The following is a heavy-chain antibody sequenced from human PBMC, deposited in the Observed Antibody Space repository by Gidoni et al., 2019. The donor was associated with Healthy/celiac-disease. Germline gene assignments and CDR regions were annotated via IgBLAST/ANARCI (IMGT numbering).Heavy chain of an antibody. J-gene: IGHJ3*02. V-gene: IGHV2-70*15. D-gene: IGHD3-3*01. CDR3: ERIQLPMGITIVGVVNAFDI. CDR2: IDWDDDK. Sequence: QFTLRASGPALVKPTQPLTLTCTFSGFSLSTSGMCVSWIRQPPGTALEWLARIDWDDDKYYSTSLKTRLTISKDTSKNQGVLTMTNMDPVDTATYYCERIQLPMGITIVGVVNAFDIWGQGTMVNVSS. CDR1: GFSLSTSGMC.